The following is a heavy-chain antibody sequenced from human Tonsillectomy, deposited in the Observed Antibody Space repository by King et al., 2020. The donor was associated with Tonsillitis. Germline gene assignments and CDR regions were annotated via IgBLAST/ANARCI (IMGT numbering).Heavy chain of an antibody. CDR2: IYPGDSDT. CDR3: ARAGTIYSYGLGYVDV. V-gene: IGHV5-51*03. CDR1: GYSFADYW. J-gene: IGHJ6*04. Sequence: VQLVESGAEVKKPGESLKISCTGSGYSFADYWIGWARQMPGKGLEWMGIIYPGDSDTRYSPSFQGHVTMSVDKSISTTYLQWSSLKASDTATYYCARAGTIYSYGLGYVDVWGKGTTVTVSP. D-gene: IGHD3-10*01.